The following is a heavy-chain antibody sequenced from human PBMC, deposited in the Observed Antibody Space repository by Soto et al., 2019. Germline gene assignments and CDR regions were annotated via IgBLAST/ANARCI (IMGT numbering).Heavy chain of an antibody. J-gene: IGHJ5*02. V-gene: IGHV4-39*01. Sequence: XETLSLTCSVSGCSINSSSYFWGWVRQPPGKGLEWIGSIYYSGSTYYNPSLRSRVTISVDTSKNQFSLKLSSVTAADTAVFYCARHYSSGSRNWFDPWGQGTLATVSS. CDR2: IYYSGST. D-gene: IGHD6-19*01. CDR1: GCSINSSSYF. CDR3: ARHYSSGSRNWFDP.